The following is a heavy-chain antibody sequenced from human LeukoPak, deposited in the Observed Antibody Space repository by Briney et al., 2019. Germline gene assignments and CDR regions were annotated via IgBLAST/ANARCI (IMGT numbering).Heavy chain of an antibody. V-gene: IGHV3-33*01. CDR3: ARPDYYYYCMDV. J-gene: IGHJ6*03. CDR2: IWSDGSNK. Sequence: GGSLRLSCAASGFTFSKYDMHWVRQAPGKGLEWVAFIWSDGSNKYYADSVKGRFTISRDNAKNTLYLQMNSLRAEDTAVYYCARPDYYYYCMDVWGKGTTVTVSS. CDR1: GFTFSKYD.